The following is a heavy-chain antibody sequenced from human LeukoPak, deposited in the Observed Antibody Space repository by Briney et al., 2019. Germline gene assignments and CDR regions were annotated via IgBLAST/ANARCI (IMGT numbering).Heavy chain of an antibody. Sequence: PGGSLRLSCAASGFSFNSHGMHWVRQAPDKGLEWVAVISDDGSKGYYADSVKGRFTISRDNAKNALYLQMNSLRDEDTAVYYCTTLSGFRFDPWGQGTLVTVSS. CDR1: GFSFNSHG. D-gene: IGHD1-1*01. V-gene: IGHV3-30*03. CDR3: TTLSGFRFDP. J-gene: IGHJ5*02. CDR2: ISDDGSKG.